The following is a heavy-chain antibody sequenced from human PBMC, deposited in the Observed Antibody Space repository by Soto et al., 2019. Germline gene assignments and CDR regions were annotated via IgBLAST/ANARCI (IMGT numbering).Heavy chain of an antibody. CDR1: GFTFSSYS. D-gene: IGHD3-10*01. J-gene: IGHJ6*02. V-gene: IGHV3-21*01. CDR3: AAPWYYYGSGSYSPHYYYYYYGMDV. CDR2: ISSSSSYI. Sequence: KPGGSLRLSCAASGFTFSSYSMNWVRQAPGKGLEWVSSISSSSSYIYYADSVKGRFTISRDNAKNSLYLQMNSLRAEDTAVYYCAAPWYYYGSGSYSPHYYYYYYGMDVWGQGTTVTVSS.